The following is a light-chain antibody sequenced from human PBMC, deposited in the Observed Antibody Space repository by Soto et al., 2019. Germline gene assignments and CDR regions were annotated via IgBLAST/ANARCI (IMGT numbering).Light chain of an antibody. CDR2: DAS. Sequence: DIQMTQSPSTLSASVGDRVTITCRASQSISSFLAWYQQKPGKAPKLLIYDASSLESGVPSRFSGSGSGTEFTLTISSLQPDDFATYYCQQYNIYWTFGKGTKVEIK. V-gene: IGKV1-5*01. CDR3: QQYNIYWT. CDR1: QSISSF. J-gene: IGKJ1*01.